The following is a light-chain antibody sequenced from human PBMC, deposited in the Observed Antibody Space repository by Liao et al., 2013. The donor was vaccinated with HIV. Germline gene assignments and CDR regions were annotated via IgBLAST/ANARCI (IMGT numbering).Light chain of an antibody. CDR3: QSADSSGSYPT. J-gene: IGLJ2*01. CDR2: YDS. V-gene: IGLV3-21*01. CDR1: YIGTKS. Sequence: SYVLTQPPSVSVAPGKTARITCGGDYIGTKSVHWYQQQPGQAPVLVIYYDSDRPSGIPERFSGSSSGTTVTLTIRGVQAEDEADYYCQSADSSGSYPTFGGGTKLTVL.